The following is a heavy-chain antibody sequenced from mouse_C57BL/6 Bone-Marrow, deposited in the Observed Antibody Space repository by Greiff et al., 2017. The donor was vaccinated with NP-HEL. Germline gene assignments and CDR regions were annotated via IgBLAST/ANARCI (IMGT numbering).Heavy chain of an antibody. CDR1: GYTFTSSW. D-gene: IGHD4-1*01. CDR2: IDPSDSYT. V-gene: IGHV1-69*01. CDR3: ATKTVDFDY. Sequence: QVQLQQSGAELVMPGASVKLSCKASGYTFTSSWMHWVKQRPGQGLEWIGEIDPSDSYTNYNQKFKGKSTLTVDKSSSTAYMQLSSLTSEDSAVYYCATKTVDFDYWGQGTTLTVSS. J-gene: IGHJ2*01.